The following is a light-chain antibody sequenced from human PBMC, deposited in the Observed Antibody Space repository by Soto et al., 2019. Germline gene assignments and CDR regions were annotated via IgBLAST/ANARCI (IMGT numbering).Light chain of an antibody. CDR1: QTISTN. Sequence: EIVMAQSQATLSVSPGARATLSCRASQTISTNLAWYQHKPGQPPSLLIYGAATRPTGVPARFSGSGSGTQFTLTITSLQSEDFAVYYCQQYNSWTWTFGQGTKVELK. CDR2: GAA. CDR3: QQYNSWTWT. V-gene: IGKV3-15*01. J-gene: IGKJ1*01.